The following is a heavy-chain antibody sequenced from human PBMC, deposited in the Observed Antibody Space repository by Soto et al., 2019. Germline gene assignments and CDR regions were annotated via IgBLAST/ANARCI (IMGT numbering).Heavy chain of an antibody. Sequence: ASVKVSCKASGYTFTSYDINWVRQATGQGLEWMGWMNPNSGNTGYAQKFQGRVTMTRNTSISTAYMELSSLRSEDTAVYYCARGRGWYRGSSWVYGMDVWGQGTTVTVSS. CDR1: GYTFTSYD. CDR3: ARGRGWYRGSSWVYGMDV. J-gene: IGHJ6*02. CDR2: MNPNSGNT. V-gene: IGHV1-8*01. D-gene: IGHD6-13*01.